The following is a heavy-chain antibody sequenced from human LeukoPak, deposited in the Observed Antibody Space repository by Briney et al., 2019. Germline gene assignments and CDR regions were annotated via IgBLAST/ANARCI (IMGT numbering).Heavy chain of an antibody. CDR1: GFTFSSYG. D-gene: IGHD2-2*01. CDR3: AKGVVPAAPFDY. J-gene: IGHJ4*02. CDR2: ISYDGSNK. V-gene: IGHV3-30*18. Sequence: PGGSLRLSCAASGFTFSSYGMHWVRQAPGKGLEWVAVISYDGSNKYYADSVKGRFTISRDNSKNTLYLQMNSLRAEDTAVYYCAKGVVPAAPFDYWGQGTLVTVSS.